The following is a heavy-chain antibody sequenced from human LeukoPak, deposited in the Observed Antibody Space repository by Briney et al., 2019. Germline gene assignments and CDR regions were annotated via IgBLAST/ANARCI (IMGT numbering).Heavy chain of an antibody. V-gene: IGHV3-7*01. D-gene: IGHD3-22*01. Sequence: GGSLRLSCAASGFAFSSYWMSWVRRAPGKGLEWVANVKRDGSDTSYVDSVKGRFTISRDNAKNSLYLELNSLRAEDTAVYYCARDANYYDVSGENYFNYWGQGTLVTVSS. CDR2: VKRDGSDT. J-gene: IGHJ4*02. CDR3: ARDANYYDVSGENYFNY. CDR1: GFAFSSYW.